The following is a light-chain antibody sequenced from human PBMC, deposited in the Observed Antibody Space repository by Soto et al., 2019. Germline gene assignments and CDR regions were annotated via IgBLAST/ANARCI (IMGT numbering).Light chain of an antibody. V-gene: IGKV3-20*01. CDR3: QHYGSSPPDT. CDR1: QNVSTKY. CDR2: GTS. Sequence: EIVLTQSPGTLSLSLGERATLSCRASQNVSTKYVAWYQQKPGQAPSLLIYGTSNRAADVPDRFSATGSGTDFSLTISRLQPEDFAVYYCQHYGSSPPDTFGQGTKVEIK. J-gene: IGKJ2*01.